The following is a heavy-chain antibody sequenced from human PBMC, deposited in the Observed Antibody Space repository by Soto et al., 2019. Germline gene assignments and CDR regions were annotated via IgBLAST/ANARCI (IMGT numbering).Heavy chain of an antibody. V-gene: IGHV1-24*01. CDR2: FDPEDGET. D-gene: IGHD2-8*01. J-gene: IGHJ5*02. CDR1: GYTLTELS. CDR3: ATDRMRGGRNMGRGPLWFDP. Sequence: QVQLVQSGAEVKKPGASVKVSCKVSGYTLTELSMHWVRQAPGKGLEWMGGFDPEDGETIYAQKFQGRVTMTEDTSTDTAYMELSSLRSEDTAVYYCATDRMRGGRNMGRGPLWFDPWGQGTLVTVSS.